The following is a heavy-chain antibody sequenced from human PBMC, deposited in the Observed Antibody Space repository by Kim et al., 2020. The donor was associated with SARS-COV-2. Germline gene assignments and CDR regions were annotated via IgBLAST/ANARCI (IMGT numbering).Heavy chain of an antibody. V-gene: IGHV4-38-2*02. D-gene: IGHD6-13*01. J-gene: IGHJ6*02. CDR3: AREGSSSSWTLGYYYYYGMDV. CDR2: IYHSGST. Sequence: SETLSLTCTVSGYSISSGYYWGWIRQPPGKGLEWIGSIYHSGSTYYNPSLKSRVTISVDTSKNQFSLKLSSVTAADTAVYYCAREGSSSSWTLGYYYYYGMDVWGQGTTVTVSS. CDR1: GYSISSGYY.